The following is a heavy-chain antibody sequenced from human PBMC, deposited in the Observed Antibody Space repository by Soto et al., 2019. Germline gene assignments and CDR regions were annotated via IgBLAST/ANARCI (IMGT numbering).Heavy chain of an antibody. D-gene: IGHD3-16*01. CDR1: RFLFNSYA. CDR3: ANNPTGGFSPLYLYAMDV. V-gene: IGHV3-30-3*01. J-gene: IGHJ6*02. CDR2: IVYDGSNK. Sequence: QVQLVESGGGVVQPGGSLRLSWTASRFLFNSYAMHWVRQAPGKWLEWVALIVYDGSNKYYADSVKGRFTISRDNSKNTLYLQMNGLRANDTAVYYCANNPTGGFSPLYLYAMDVWGQGTTVIVS.